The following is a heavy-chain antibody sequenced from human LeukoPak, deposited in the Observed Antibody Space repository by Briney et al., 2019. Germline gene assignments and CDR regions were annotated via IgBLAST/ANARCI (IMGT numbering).Heavy chain of an antibody. V-gene: IGHV4-59*01. CDR1: GGSISSYY. CDR2: IYYSGST. J-gene: IGHJ6*03. Sequence: RASETLSLTCTVSGGSISSYYWSWIRQPPGKGLEWIGYIYYSGSTNYNPSLKSRVTMSVDTSKNQFSLKLSSVTAADTAVYYCARGGYYMDVWGKGTTVTVSS. CDR3: ARGGYYMDV.